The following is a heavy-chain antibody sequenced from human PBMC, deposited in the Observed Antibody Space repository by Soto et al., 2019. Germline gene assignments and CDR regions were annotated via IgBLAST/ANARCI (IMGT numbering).Heavy chain of an antibody. Sequence: GGSLRLSXAASGFTFSSYAMHWVRQAPGKGLEWVAVISYDGSNKYYADSVKGRFTISRDNSKNTLYLQMNSLRAEDTAVYYCAREYGSGWYEGYFDYWGQGTLVTVSS. J-gene: IGHJ4*02. CDR1: GFTFSSYA. V-gene: IGHV3-30-3*01. CDR2: ISYDGSNK. CDR3: AREYGSGWYEGYFDY. D-gene: IGHD6-19*01.